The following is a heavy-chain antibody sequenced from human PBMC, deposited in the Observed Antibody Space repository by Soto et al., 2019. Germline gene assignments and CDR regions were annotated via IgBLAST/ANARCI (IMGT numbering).Heavy chain of an antibody. D-gene: IGHD3-10*01. J-gene: IGHJ4*02. CDR1: GFTFSSYS. V-gene: IGHV3-21*01. CDR3: ARDPDYYGSGSLDY. CDR2: ISSSSYI. Sequence: EVQLVESGGGLVKPGGSLRLSCAASGFTFSSYSMNWVRQAPGKGLEWVSSISSSSYIYYADSVKGRFTISRDNAKNSLYLQMNSLRAEDTAVYYCARDPDYYGSGSLDYWGQGTLVTVSS.